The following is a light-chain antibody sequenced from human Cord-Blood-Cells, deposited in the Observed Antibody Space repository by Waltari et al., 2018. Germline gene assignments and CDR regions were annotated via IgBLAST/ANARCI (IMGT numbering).Light chain of an antibody. V-gene: IGKV1-39*01. CDR1: QSISSY. CDR2: AAS. Sequence: DIQMTQSPPYLSASVGDRVTITCRASQSISSYLNWYQQKPGKAPKLLIYAASSLQSGVPSRFSGSGSGTDFTLTISSLQPEDFATYYCQQSYSTPQTFGQGTKVEIK. CDR3: QQSYSTPQT. J-gene: IGKJ1*01.